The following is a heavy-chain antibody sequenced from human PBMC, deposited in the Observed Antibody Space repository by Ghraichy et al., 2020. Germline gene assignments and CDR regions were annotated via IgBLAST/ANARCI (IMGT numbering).Heavy chain of an antibody. Sequence: GGSLRLSCAASGFTFSSYSMNWVRQAPGKGLEWVSYISSSSSTIYYADSVKGRFTISRDNAKNSLYLQMNSLRAEDTAVYYCASRGWVGCSGGSCYSRYFDLSARGTLVTVSS. V-gene: IGHV3-48*01. CDR3: ASRGWVGCSGGSCYSRYFDL. CDR2: ISSSSSTI. J-gene: IGHJ2*01. D-gene: IGHD2-15*01. CDR1: GFTFSSYS.